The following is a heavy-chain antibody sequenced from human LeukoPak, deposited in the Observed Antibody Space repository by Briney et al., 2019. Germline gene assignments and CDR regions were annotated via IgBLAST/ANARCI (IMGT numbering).Heavy chain of an antibody. J-gene: IGHJ4*02. CDR1: GFTFDDYA. Sequence: PGRSLRLSCAASGFTFDDYAMHWVRQAPGKGLEWVSGISWSSGSIGYADSVKGRFTISRDNAKNSLYLQMNSLRAEDTALYYCAKDIGGWPYYFDYWGQGTLVTVSS. V-gene: IGHV3-9*01. D-gene: IGHD6-19*01. CDR3: AKDIGGWPYYFDY. CDR2: ISWSSGSI.